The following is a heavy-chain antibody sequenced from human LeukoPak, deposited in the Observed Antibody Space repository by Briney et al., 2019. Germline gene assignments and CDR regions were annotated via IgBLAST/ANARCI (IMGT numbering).Heavy chain of an antibody. CDR1: GYSFSSYW. D-gene: IGHD2-2*01. V-gene: IGHV5-51*01. CDR2: IYPGDSDT. Sequence: GESLKISCKGSGYSFSSYWIGWVRQMPGKGLEWMGIIYPGDSDTRYSPPFQGQVTISADRSVSTAYLQWSSLKASDTAMYYCARQRHCSTTSCSFYFDYWGQGTLVTVSS. J-gene: IGHJ4*02. CDR3: ARQRHCSTTSCSFYFDY.